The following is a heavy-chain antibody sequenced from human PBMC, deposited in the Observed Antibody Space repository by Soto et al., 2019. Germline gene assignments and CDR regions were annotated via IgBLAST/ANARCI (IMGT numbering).Heavy chain of an antibody. CDR3: ARGPPHNYGSGSFLLFY. CDR2: INAGNGNT. J-gene: IGHJ4*02. V-gene: IGHV1-3*01. Sequence: ASVKVSCKASGYTFTSYAMHCVRQAPGQRLEWMGWINAGNGNTKYSQKFQGRVTITRDTSASTAYMELSSLRSEDTAVYYCARGPPHNYGSGSFLLFYWGQGTLVTVSS. CDR1: GYTFTSYA. D-gene: IGHD3-10*01.